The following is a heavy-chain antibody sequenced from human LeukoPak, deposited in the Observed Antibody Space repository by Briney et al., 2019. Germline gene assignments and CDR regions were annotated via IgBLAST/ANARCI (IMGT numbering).Heavy chain of an antibody. D-gene: IGHD4-17*01. V-gene: IGHV3-21*01. Sequence: GGALRLSCAASVFSFSSYAMTWVRQAPGKGLQWVSPITTTSDYIYYSDSVKGRFTIYRDNAKNSLYLQMNSLRAEDTAVYYCAKVADSGDYAPLGHWGQGTLVTVSS. CDR2: ITTTSDYI. CDR3: AKVADSGDYAPLGH. CDR1: VFSFSSYA. J-gene: IGHJ4*01.